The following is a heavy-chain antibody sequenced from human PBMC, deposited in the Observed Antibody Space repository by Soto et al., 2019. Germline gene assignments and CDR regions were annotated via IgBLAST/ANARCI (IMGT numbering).Heavy chain of an antibody. CDR3: ARDGQWLATGAFDI. CDR1: GYTFTSYA. V-gene: IGHV1-3*01. Sequence: ASVKVSCKASGYTFTSYAMHWVRQAPGQRLEWMGWINAGNGNTKYSQKFQGRVTITRDTSASTAYMELSSLRSEDTAVYYCARDGQWLATGAFDIWGQGTMVTVSS. J-gene: IGHJ3*02. CDR2: INAGNGNT. D-gene: IGHD6-19*01.